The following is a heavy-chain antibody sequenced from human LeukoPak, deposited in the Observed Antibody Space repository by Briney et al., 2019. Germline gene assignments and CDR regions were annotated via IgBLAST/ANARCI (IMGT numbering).Heavy chain of an antibody. J-gene: IGHJ4*02. CDR3: VKVVGSSYNY. D-gene: IGHD6-13*01. Sequence: PGGSLRLSCSASGFTFSSYGMHWVRQAPGKGLEYVSAISSNGGSTYYADSVKGRFTISRDNSKNTLYLQMSSLRAEDTAVYYCVKVVGSSYNYWGQGTLVTVSS. CDR1: GFTFSSYG. V-gene: IGHV3-64D*09. CDR2: ISSNGGST.